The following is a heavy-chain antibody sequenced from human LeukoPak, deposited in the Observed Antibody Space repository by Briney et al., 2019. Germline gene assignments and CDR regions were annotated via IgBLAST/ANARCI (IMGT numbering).Heavy chain of an antibody. Sequence: GGSLRLSCAASGFTFSSYAMHWVRQAPGKGLEWVAVISYDGSNKYYADSVKGRFTISRDNSKNTLNLQMSSLRAEDTAVYYCVKDREAVAGYHFDYWGQGTLVTVSS. V-gene: IGHV3-30*14. D-gene: IGHD6-19*01. CDR3: VKDREAVAGYHFDY. CDR1: GFTFSSYA. CDR2: ISYDGSNK. J-gene: IGHJ4*02.